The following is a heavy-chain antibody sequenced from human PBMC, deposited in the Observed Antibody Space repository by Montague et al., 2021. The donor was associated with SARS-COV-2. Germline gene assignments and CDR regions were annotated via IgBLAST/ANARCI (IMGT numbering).Heavy chain of an antibody. V-gene: IGHV2-5*02. J-gene: IGHJ4*02. CDR3: AHQYYDYVWGSYRPDYFDY. CDR1: GFSLSTGGVG. D-gene: IGHD3-16*02. Sequence: PALVKPTQTLTLTRSFSGFSLSTGGVGVDWIRQSPGKGLEWLGVIFWDDEKCYNPTLKTRPTISKGTSQNQVVITLTDMGPADTATYFCAHQYYDYVWGSYRPDYFDYWGQGTLVTVSS. CDR2: IFWDDEK.